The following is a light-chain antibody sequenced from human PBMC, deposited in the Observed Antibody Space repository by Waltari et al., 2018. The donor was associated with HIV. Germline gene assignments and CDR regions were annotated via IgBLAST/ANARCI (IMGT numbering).Light chain of an antibody. V-gene: IGKV1-12*01. CDR1: RDISTS. Sequence: DIQMAQSPSNVSAFVGGTVTITCRASRDISTSLAWYQFKPGRAPNRLIYSAFRLETGVPSRFGGSGSGTEFTLTITSLHPDDFATYYCQQADSFPHTFGGGTRVA. J-gene: IGKJ4*01. CDR2: SAF. CDR3: QQADSFPHT.